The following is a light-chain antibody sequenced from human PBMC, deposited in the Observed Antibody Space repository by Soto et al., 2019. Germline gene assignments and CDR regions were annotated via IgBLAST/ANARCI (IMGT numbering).Light chain of an antibody. CDR1: QSLVYTNGNTY. Sequence: DVVLTQSPLSLPVTLGQPASISCRSSQSLVYTNGNTYLTWFQQRPGQSPRRLIYKVSNRDSGVPVRFSGSGSGYDFTLNICRVEAEDVGVYYCMQGIYSYTFGQGTKLEIK. V-gene: IGKV2-30*01. CDR2: KVS. J-gene: IGKJ2*01. CDR3: MQGIYSYT.